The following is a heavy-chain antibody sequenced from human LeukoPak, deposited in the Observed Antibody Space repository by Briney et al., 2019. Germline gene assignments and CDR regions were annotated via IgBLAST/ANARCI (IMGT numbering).Heavy chain of an antibody. J-gene: IGHJ6*03. CDR1: GGSINSYY. CDR3: TRGSIAYYYMDV. V-gene: IGHV4-59*01. D-gene: IGHD3-22*01. Sequence: SETLSLTCTVSGGSINSYYWSWIRQPPGKGLEWIGNIYYSGSTNYNPSLKSRVTISVDTSKNQFSLKLSSVTAADTAVYYCTRGSIAYYYMDVWGKGTTVTISS. CDR2: IYYSGST.